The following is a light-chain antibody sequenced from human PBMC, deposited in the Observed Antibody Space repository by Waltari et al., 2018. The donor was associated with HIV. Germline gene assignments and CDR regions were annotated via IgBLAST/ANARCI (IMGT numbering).Light chain of an antibody. CDR2: WAS. V-gene: IGKV4-1*01. Sequence: DIVMTQSPDSLAVSLGERATITRKPTQSVLYNSNKKIHICWFPQKPGQTPKMLINWASTRESGVPDRFSGSGSGTDFTLTISSLQAEAVAVYFCQQYYGTPITFGQGTRLEIK. J-gene: IGKJ5*01. CDR3: QQYYGTPIT. CDR1: QSVLYNSNKKIH.